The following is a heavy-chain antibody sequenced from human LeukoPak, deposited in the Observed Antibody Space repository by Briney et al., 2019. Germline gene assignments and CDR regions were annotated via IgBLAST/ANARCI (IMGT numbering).Heavy chain of an antibody. CDR1: GGSISSYY. CDR2: IYYSGST. CDR3: ARTGGYYDSSGPNDY. J-gene: IGHJ4*02. Sequence: SETLSLTCTVSGGSISSYYWSWIRQPPGKGLERIGYIYYSGSTNYNPSLKSRVTISVDTSKNQFSLKLSSVTAADTAVYYCARTGGYYDSSGPNDYWGQGTLVTVSS. V-gene: IGHV4-59*01. D-gene: IGHD3-22*01.